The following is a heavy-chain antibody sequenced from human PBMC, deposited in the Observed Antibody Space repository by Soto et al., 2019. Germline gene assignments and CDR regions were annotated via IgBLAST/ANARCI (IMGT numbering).Heavy chain of an antibody. D-gene: IGHD1-7*01. V-gene: IGHV1-69*13. CDR2: IIPIFGTA. CDR3: ARLNYVRESASYYYYSMDV. CDR1: GGTFSSYA. J-gene: IGHJ6*02. Sequence: SVKVSCKASGGTFSSYAISWVRQAPGQGLEWMGGIIPIFGTANYAQKFQGRVTITADESTSTAYMELSSLRSEDTAVYYCARLNYVRESASYYYYSMDVWGQGTTVTVSS.